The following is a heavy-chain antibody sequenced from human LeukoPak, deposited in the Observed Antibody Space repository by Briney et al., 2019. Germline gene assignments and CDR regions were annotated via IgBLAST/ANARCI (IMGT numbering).Heavy chain of an antibody. Sequence: GGSLRLSCAASGFTFSSYSMNWVRQAPGEGLEWVSSISSSSSYIYYADSVKGRFTISRDNAKNSLYLQMNSLRAEDTAVYYCVGQTWGEPEHYYYGMDVWGQGTTVTVSS. CDR1: GFTFSSYS. D-gene: IGHD1-14*01. CDR3: VGQTWGEPEHYYYGMDV. J-gene: IGHJ6*02. V-gene: IGHV3-21*01. CDR2: ISSSSSYI.